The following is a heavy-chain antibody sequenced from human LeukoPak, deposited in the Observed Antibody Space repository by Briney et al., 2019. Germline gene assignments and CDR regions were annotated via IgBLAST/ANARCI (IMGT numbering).Heavy chain of an antibody. J-gene: IGHJ6*03. CDR2: IIPIFGTA. V-gene: IGHV1-69*05. CDR1: GGTFSSYA. CDR3: ARASYDPGNDYYYMDV. D-gene: IGHD3-10*01. Sequence: SVKVSCKASGGTFSSYAISWVRQAPGQGLEWMGRIIPIFGTANYAQKFQGRVTMTRDTSTSTVYMELSSLRSEDTALYYCARASYDPGNDYYYMDVWGKGTTVTVSS.